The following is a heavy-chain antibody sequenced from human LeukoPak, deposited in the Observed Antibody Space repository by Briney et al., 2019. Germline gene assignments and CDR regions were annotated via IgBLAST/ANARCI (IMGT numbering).Heavy chain of an antibody. J-gene: IGHJ5*02. V-gene: IGHV4-59*11. CDR1: GGSISSHY. Sequence: PSETLSLTCNVSGGSISSHYWGWIRQPPGKGLEWIGYIYYSGNTNYNPSLKRRVTMSVDTSKTKFSLKLSSVTAADTAAYYCARARWFDPWGQGTLVTVSS. CDR2: IYYSGNT. CDR3: ARARWFDP.